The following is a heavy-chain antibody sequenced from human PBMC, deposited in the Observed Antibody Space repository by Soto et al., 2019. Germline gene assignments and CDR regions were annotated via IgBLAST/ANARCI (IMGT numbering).Heavy chain of an antibody. D-gene: IGHD3-3*01. Sequence: ASVKVSCKASGRTFSSYAISWVRQAPGQGLEWMGGIIPIFGTANYAQKFQGRVTITADESTSTAYMELSSLRSEDTAVYYCARNEAVFGVVIPHYYYGMDVWGQGTTVTVSS. V-gene: IGHV1-69*13. CDR1: GRTFSSYA. CDR2: IIPIFGTA. J-gene: IGHJ6*02. CDR3: ARNEAVFGVVIPHYYYGMDV.